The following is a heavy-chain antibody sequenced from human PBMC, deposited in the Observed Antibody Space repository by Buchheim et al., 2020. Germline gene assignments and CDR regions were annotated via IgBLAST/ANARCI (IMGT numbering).Heavy chain of an antibody. CDR2: ISSSGTII. J-gene: IGHJ4*02. CDR1: GFTLSDYT. CDR3: ARWDY. Sequence: EVHLVESGGDLVQPGGSLRLSCTASGFTLSDYTMKWVRQAPGKGLEWLSDISSSGTIISYADSVKGRFTISRDNANNSLYLPMSSLRAEDTGVYYCARWDYWGQGTL. V-gene: IGHV3-48*01.